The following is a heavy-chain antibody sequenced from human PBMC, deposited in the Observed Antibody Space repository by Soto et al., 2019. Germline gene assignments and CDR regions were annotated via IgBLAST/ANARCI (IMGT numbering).Heavy chain of an antibody. Sequence: EVQLLESGGGLVQPGGSLRLSCVDSRFSFSSYEMSWVRQAAGKGLEWVSRVSLTGDRTNYAGSVKGRFTVSRDNFKNTLYLEMDSLRPEDTAIYYCARGGGYCTPTSCAIDSWGRGTPVTVSS. J-gene: IGHJ4*02. CDR2: VSLTGDRT. CDR1: RFSFSSYE. V-gene: IGHV3-23*01. D-gene: IGHD2-8*01. CDR3: ARGGGYCTPTSCAIDS.